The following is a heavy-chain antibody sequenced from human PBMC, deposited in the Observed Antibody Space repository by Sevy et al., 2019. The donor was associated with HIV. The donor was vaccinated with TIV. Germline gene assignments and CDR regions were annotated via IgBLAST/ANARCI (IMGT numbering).Heavy chain of an antibody. CDR1: GFNFSSYA. Sequence: GGSLRLSCAASGFNFSSYAMHWVRQAPGKGLEWVAVISYAGSSKYYGDSVKGRFTISSDKSKNTLFLQIDSLSAEATAVYYCAKESGSYYDFWSGHDAFDIWGQGTMVTVSS. V-gene: IGHV3-30*18. J-gene: IGHJ3*02. D-gene: IGHD3-3*01. CDR2: ISYAGSSK. CDR3: AKESGSYYDFWSGHDAFDI.